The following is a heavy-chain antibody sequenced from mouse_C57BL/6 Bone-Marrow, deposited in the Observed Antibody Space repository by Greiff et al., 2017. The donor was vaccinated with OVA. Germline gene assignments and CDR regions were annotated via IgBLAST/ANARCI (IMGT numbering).Heavy chain of an antibody. CDR2: ISSGGDYI. V-gene: IGHV5-9-1*02. J-gene: IGHJ3*01. CDR3: TSPYYYGSSHAWFAY. Sequence: EVKLMESGEGLVKPGGSLKLSCAASGFTFSSYAMSWVRQTPEKRLEWVAYISSGGDYIYYADTVKGRFTISRDNARKPLYLQMSSLKSEDTAMYYCTSPYYYGSSHAWFAYWGQGTLVTVSA. CDR1: GFTFSSYA. D-gene: IGHD1-1*01.